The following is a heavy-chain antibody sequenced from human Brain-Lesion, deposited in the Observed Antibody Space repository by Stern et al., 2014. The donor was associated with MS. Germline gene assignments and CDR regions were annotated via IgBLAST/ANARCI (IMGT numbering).Heavy chain of an antibody. J-gene: IGHJ6*02. V-gene: IGHV1-24*01. CDR1: GYTLTELS. D-gene: IGHD6-13*01. Sequence: VQLVESGAEVKKTGASVKVSCKVSGYTLTELSMHWVRQAPGKGLEWMGSFDPEDGETIYAQKFQGRVTMTEDTSTDTAYMELSSLRSEDTAVYYCATGDFRQQLVPGPYYFYGMDVWGQGTTVTVSS. CDR2: FDPEDGET. CDR3: ATGDFRQQLVPGPYYFYGMDV.